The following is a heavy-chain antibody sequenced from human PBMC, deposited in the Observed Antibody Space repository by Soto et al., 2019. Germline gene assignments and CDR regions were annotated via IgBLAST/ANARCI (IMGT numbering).Heavy chain of an antibody. CDR2: ILYSGST. D-gene: IGHD6-19*01. CDR1: GGSITRNNHY. J-gene: IGHJ4*02. CDR3: ARLGSSGWYQGSYFDY. V-gene: IGHV4-39*01. Sequence: QLQLQESGPGLVKPSETLSLTCIVSGGSITRNNHYWGWIRQSPGKGLERIGSILYSGSTNYNPVLQSRVSLSVKTSKNQFSLKMSSVTAAHTALYYCARLGSSGWYQGSYFDYWGQGTLVTVSS.